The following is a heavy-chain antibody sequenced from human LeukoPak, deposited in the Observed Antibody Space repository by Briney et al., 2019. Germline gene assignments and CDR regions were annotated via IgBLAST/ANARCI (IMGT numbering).Heavy chain of an antibody. J-gene: IGHJ4*02. D-gene: IGHD3-16*01. Sequence: ASVKVSCKASGYTFTSYYMHWVRQAPGQGLEWMGIINPSGGSTSYAQKFQGRVTMTRDTSTSTVYMELSSLRSEDTAVYYCARDLGDYAGWSPGGYWGQGTLVTVSS. CDR3: ARDLGDYAGWSPGGY. CDR2: INPSGGST. CDR1: GYTFTSYY. V-gene: IGHV1-46*01.